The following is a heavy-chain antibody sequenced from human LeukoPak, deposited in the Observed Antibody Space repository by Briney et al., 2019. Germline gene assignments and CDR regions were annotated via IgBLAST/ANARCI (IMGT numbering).Heavy chain of an antibody. V-gene: IGHV3-23*01. CDR3: AKEESGVPAAN. Sequence: PGGSLRLSRVASGFTFTRYAMGWVRQAPGKGPEWVSAISGSGGNTYYADSVKARFTISRDNSKNTLYLQMNSLRAEDTAIYYCAKEESGVPAANWGQGTLVIVSS. D-gene: IGHD2-2*01. CDR2: ISGSGGNT. J-gene: IGHJ4*02. CDR1: GFTFTRYA.